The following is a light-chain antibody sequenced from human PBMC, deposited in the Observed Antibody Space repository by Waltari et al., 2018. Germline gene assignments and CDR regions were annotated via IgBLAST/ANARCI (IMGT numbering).Light chain of an antibody. CDR1: QSISSW. Sequence: DIQMPQSPSTLSASVGDIVTITCRASQSISSWLAWYQQKPGKAPKLLIYKASSLESGVPSRFSGSGSGTEFTLTISSLQPDDFATYYCQQYNSYPWTFGQGTKVEIK. V-gene: IGKV1-5*03. J-gene: IGKJ1*01. CDR3: QQYNSYPWT. CDR2: KAS.